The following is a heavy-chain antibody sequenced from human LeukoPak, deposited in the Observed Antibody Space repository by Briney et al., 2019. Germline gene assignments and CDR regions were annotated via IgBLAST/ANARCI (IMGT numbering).Heavy chain of an antibody. CDR1: GFTFSSYG. CDR2: IWYDGSDK. J-gene: IGHJ4*02. Sequence: QPGGSLRLSCAASGFTFSSYGMHWVRQAPGKGLEWVAVIWYDGSDKYYADSVKGRFTISRDNSKNTLYLQMNSLRAEDTAVYYCARDGCSDGSCYGIDYWGQGTLVTVSS. V-gene: IGHV3-33*01. D-gene: IGHD2-15*01. CDR3: ARDGCSDGSCYGIDY.